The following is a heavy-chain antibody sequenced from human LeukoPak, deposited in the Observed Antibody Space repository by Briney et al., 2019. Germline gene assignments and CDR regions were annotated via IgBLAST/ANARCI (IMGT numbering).Heavy chain of an antibody. Sequence: ASETLSLTCTVSGYSISSGYYWDWIRQPPGKGLEWIGSVYYSGTTYYNTSFKSRITIPVDTSKTVLSLKLTSVTAADTAVYFCARRRRLGPSLDCWGQGTLVAVSS. CDR3: ARRRRLGPSLDC. CDR1: GYSISSGYY. D-gene: IGHD1-26*01. J-gene: IGHJ4*02. V-gene: IGHV4-38-2*02. CDR2: VYYSGTT.